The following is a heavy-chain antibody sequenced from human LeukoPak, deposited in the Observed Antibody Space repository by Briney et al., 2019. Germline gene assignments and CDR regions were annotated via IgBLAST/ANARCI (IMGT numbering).Heavy chain of an antibody. J-gene: IGHJ5*02. CDR3: AKLPYIVVVPANWFDP. Sequence: GGSLRLSCAASGFTFSSYGMSWVRQAPGKGLEWVSAISGSGGSTYYADSVKGRFTISRDNSKNTLYLQMNSLRAEDTAVYYCAKLPYIVVVPANWFDPWGQGTLVTVSS. CDR1: GFTFSSYG. D-gene: IGHD2-2*01. V-gene: IGHV3-23*01. CDR2: ISGSGGST.